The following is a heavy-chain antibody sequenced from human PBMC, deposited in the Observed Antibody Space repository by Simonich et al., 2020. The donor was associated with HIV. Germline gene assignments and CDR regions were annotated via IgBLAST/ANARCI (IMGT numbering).Heavy chain of an antibody. J-gene: IGHJ3*02. CDR2: INHSGRT. CDR1: GGSFSGYY. D-gene: IGHD6-13*01. Sequence: QVQLQQWGAGLLKPSETLSLTCAVYGGSFSGYYWSWIRQPPGKGLEWIGEINHSGRTNYNPSLKSRVTISVDTSKNQFSLKLSSVTAADTAVYYCAGSPEYDPSKIAAAALLRGAAFDIWGQGTMVTVSS. V-gene: IGHV4-34*01. CDR3: AGSPEYDPSKIAAAALLRGAAFDI.